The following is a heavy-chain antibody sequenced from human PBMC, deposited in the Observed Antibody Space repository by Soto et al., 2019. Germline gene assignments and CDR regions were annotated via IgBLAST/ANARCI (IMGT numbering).Heavy chain of an antibody. J-gene: IGHJ4*02. Sequence: GASVKVSCKASGYTFTNYAIYWVRQAPGQRLEWMGWINAGNGNTKYSQKFQDRVTITRDTSASTVYMALSSLRFEDTAVYYCAREQQLDTGNFDYWGQGTLVTVSS. CDR2: INAGNGNT. D-gene: IGHD1-1*01. V-gene: IGHV1-3*01. CDR3: AREQQLDTGNFDY. CDR1: GYTFTNYA.